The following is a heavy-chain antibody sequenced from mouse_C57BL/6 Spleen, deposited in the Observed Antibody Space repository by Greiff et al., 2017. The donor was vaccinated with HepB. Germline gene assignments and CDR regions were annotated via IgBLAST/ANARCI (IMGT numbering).Heavy chain of an antibody. CDR2: ILPGSGST. Sequence: QVQLQQSGAELMKPGASVKLSCKATGYTFTGYWIEWVKQRPGHGLEWIGEILPGSGSTNYNEKFKGKATFTADTSSNTAYMQLSSLTTEDSAIYYCARGVPPEIYDGYFSYWYFDVWGTGTTVTVSS. D-gene: IGHD2-3*01. V-gene: IGHV1-9*01. J-gene: IGHJ1*03. CDR1: GYTFTGYW. CDR3: ARGVPPEIYDGYFSYWYFDV.